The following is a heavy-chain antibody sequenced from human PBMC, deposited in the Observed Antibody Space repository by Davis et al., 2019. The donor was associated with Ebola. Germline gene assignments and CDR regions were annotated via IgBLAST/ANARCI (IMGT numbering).Heavy chain of an antibody. V-gene: IGHV4-34*01. J-gene: IGHJ4*02. CDR1: GASFTGYY. CDR2: MNPIANT. D-gene: IGHD3-10*01. CDR3: ARSQSGSDYSLWQY. Sequence: SPPFGVLGASFTGYYWSWHRQPPGKGPEWIGEMNPIANTNYNLALKSRVNISIDTSKKQISLNLTPVTAADTAVYYCARSQSGSDYSLWQYWGQGTLVTVSS.